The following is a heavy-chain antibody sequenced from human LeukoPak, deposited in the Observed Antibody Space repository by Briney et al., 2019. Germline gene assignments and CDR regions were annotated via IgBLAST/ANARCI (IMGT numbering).Heavy chain of an antibody. J-gene: IGHJ4*02. CDR1: GYTFTGYY. V-gene: IGHV1-2*02. D-gene: IGHD5-18*01. CDR3: ARDRPRGYSYDGYDY. CDR2: INPNSGGT. Sequence: VKVSCKASGYTFTGYYMHWVRQAPGQGLEWMGWINPNSGGTNYAQKFQGRVTMTRDTSISTAYMELRRLRSDDTAVYYCARDRPRGYSYDGYDYWGQGTLVTVSS.